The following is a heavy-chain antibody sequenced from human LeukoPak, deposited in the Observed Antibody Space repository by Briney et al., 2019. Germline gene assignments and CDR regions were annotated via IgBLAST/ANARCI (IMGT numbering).Heavy chain of an antibody. Sequence: GGSLRLSCAASGFTFSSYCMHWVRQAPGKGLEWVGVIWYDGSNKYYADSVKGRFTISRDNSKNTLYLQMNSLGAEDTAVYYCAREYNWYFDLWGRGTLVTVSS. CDR2: IWYDGSNK. J-gene: IGHJ2*01. CDR1: GFTFSSYC. D-gene: IGHD5-12*01. CDR3: AREYNWYFDL. V-gene: IGHV3-33*01.